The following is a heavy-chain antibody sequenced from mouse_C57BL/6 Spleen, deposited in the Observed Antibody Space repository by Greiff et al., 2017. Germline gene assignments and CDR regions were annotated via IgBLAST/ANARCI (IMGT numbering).Heavy chain of an antibody. CDR3: ARSGGNYPFDY. J-gene: IGHJ2*01. V-gene: IGHV1-7*01. CDR2: INPSSGYT. CDR1: GSTFPSYW. D-gene: IGHD2-1*01. Sequence: VQLQQSGADLANPGASVTLSCKASGSTFPSYWMPWVKQRPGQGLEWIGYINPSSGYTKYNQKFKDKATLTADKSSSTAYMQLSSLTYEDSAVYYCARSGGNYPFDYWGQGTTLTVSS.